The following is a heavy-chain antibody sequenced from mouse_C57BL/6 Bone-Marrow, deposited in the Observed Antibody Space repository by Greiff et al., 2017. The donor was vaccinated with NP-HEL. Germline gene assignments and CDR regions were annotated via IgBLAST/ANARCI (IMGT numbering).Heavy chain of an antibody. CDR3: AREGDYDEGHY. D-gene: IGHD2-4*01. J-gene: IGHJ2*01. V-gene: IGHV1-19*01. CDR1: GYTFTDYY. Sequence: EVQLQQSGPVLVKPGASVKMSCKASGYTFTDYYMNWVKQSHGKSLEWIGVINPYNGGTSYNQKFKGKATLTVDKSSSTAYMELNSLTSEDSAVYYCAREGDYDEGHYWGQGTTLTVSS. CDR2: INPYNGGT.